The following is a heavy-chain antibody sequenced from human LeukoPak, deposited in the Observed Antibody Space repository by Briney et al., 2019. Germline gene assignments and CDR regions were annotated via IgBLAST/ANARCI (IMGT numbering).Heavy chain of an antibody. CDR1: GGTFSSYA. D-gene: IGHD2-2*01. J-gene: IGHJ6*02. V-gene: IGHV1-69*04. CDR3: ARDRDIVVVPAAITEAYYYGMDV. Sequence: SSVKVSCKASGGTFSSYAISWVRQAPGQGLEWMGRIIPILGIANYAQKFQGRVTITADKSTSTAYMELSSLRSEDTAVYYCARDRDIVVVPAAITEAYYYGMDVWGQGTTVTVSS. CDR2: IIPILGIA.